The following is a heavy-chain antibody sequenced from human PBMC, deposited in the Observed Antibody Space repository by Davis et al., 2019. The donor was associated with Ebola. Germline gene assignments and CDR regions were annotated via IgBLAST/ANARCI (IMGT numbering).Heavy chain of an antibody. CDR2: ISAYNGNT. CDR1: GYSFKNYA. V-gene: IGHV1-18*01. J-gene: IGHJ3*02. Sequence: ASVTVSCKASGYSFKNYAISWVRQAPGQGLEWMGWISAYNGNTNYAQKVQGRVTMTTDTSTGSAYLELRSLRSDDTAVYFCARTSIVGTTTTASDIWGQGTLVTVSS. CDR3: ARTSIVGTTTTASDI. D-gene: IGHD1-26*01.